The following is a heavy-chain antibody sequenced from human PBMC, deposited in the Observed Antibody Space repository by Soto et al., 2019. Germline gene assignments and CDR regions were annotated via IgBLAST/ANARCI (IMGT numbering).Heavy chain of an antibody. D-gene: IGHD4-17*01. CDR3: AKDLEDYGGNSGGY. J-gene: IGHJ4*02. V-gene: IGHV3-30*18. CDR1: GFTFSSYG. CDR2: ISYDGSNK. Sequence: QVQLVESGGGVVQPGRSLRLSCAASGFTFSSYGMHWVRQAPGKGLEWVAVISYDGSNKYYADSVKGRFTISRDNSKNTLYLQMNSLRAEDTAVYYCAKDLEDYGGNSGGYWGQGTLVTVSS.